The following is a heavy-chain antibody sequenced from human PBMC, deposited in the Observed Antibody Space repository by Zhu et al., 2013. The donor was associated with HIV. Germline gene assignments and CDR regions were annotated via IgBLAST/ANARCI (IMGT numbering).Heavy chain of an antibody. Sequence: QVHLVQSGSEVKKPGASVKVSCKASGYTLTNYGITWVRQAPGQGLEWMGWISGHNGNTKYAQNIQGRVTMTTDTSRSTAYMELRSLTSDDTAVYYCARDQWDIVVVVAATQRFDYWGQGTLVT. J-gene: IGHJ4*02. V-gene: IGHV1-18*01. CDR3: ARDQWDIVVVVAATQRFDY. D-gene: IGHD2-15*01. CDR2: ISGHNGNT. CDR1: GYTLTNYG.